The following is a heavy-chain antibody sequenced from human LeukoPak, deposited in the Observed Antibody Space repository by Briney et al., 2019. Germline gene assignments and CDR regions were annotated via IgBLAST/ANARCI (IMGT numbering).Heavy chain of an antibody. V-gene: IGHV3-48*04. CDR1: GFTFSSYS. CDR3: ASAPISSSWYNRRYYFDY. D-gene: IGHD6-13*01. Sequence: GGSLRLSCAASGFTFSSYSMNWVRQAPGKGLEWVSYISSSSSTIYYADSVKGRFTISRDNAKNSLYLQMNSLRAEDTAVYYCASAPISSSWYNRRYYFDYWGQGTLVTVSS. CDR2: ISSSSSTI. J-gene: IGHJ4*02.